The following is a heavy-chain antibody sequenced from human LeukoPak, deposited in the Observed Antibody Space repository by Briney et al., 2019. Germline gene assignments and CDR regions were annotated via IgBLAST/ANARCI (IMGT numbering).Heavy chain of an antibody. Sequence: ASVKVSCKASGYTFTSYGISWVRQAPGQGLEWMGWISAYNGNANYAQKLQGRVTMTTDTSTSTAYMELRSLRSGDTAVYYCATEGKIVRGVYTDYWGQGTLVTVSS. V-gene: IGHV1-18*01. D-gene: IGHD3-10*02. CDR2: ISAYNGNA. CDR1: GYTFTSYG. CDR3: ATEGKIVRGVYTDY. J-gene: IGHJ4*02.